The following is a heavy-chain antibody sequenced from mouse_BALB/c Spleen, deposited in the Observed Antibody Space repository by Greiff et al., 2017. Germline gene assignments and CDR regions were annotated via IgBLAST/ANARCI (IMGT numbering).Heavy chain of an antibody. D-gene: IGHD2-10*01. CDR2: INPSTGYT. Sequence: QVQLQQSGAELAKPGASVKMSCKASGYTFTSYWMHWVKQRPGQGLEWIGYINPSTGYTEYNQKFKSKATLTVDKSSSTAYMQLSSLTSEDSAVYYCARAYFAMDYWGQGTSVTVSS. J-gene: IGHJ4*01. V-gene: IGHV1-7*01. CDR3: ARAYFAMDY. CDR1: GYTFTSYW.